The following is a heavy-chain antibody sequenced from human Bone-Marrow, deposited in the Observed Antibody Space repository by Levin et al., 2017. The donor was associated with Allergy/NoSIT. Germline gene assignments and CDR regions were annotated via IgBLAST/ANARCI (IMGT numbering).Heavy chain of an antibody. D-gene: IGHD2-15*01. J-gene: IGHJ4*02. V-gene: IGHV5-10-1*01. CDR1: GYSFTSYW. CDR3: ARHGIRVAYYFDN. CDR2: IDPTDSYT. Sequence: PGESLKISCKGSGYSFTSYWITWVRQMPGKGLEWMGRIDPTDSYTNYSPSFQGHVTISADKSISTVYLQWSGLRDSDTAIYYCARHGIRVAYYFDNWGQGTLVTVSS.